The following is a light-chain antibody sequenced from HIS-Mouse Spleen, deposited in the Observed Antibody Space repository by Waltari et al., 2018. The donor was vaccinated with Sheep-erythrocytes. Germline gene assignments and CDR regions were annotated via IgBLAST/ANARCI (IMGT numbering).Light chain of an antibody. J-gene: IGLJ3*02. V-gene: IGLV2-11*01. CDR1: SSDVGGYNY. Sequence: QSALTQPRSVSGSPGQSVTISCTGTSSDVGGYNYVSWYQQHPGKAPKLMIYDVSKRPSRVPDRFSGSKSANTASLTISGLQAEDEADYYCCSYAGSYTWVFGGGTKLTVL. CDR2: DVS. CDR3: CSYAGSYTWV.